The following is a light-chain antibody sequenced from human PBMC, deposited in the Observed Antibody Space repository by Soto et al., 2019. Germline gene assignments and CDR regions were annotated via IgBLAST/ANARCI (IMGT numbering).Light chain of an antibody. V-gene: IGKV3-15*01. Sequence: EVVVTQSPATLSVSPGERATLSCRASQSVRSNLAWYQQKPGQAPRLLFYSASTRATGIPARFSGSGSGTEFTLTFSSLQSEDIAVYYCQQYNSWPLTFGGGTKVEI. CDR2: SAS. CDR3: QQYNSWPLT. CDR1: QSVRSN. J-gene: IGKJ4*01.